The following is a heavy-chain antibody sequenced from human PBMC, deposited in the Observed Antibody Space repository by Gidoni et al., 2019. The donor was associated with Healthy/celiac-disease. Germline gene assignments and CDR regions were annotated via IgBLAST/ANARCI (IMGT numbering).Heavy chain of an antibody. CDR2: ISYDGSNK. V-gene: IGHV3-30-3*01. CDR1: GFPFRSYA. Sequence: QVQLVESGGGVVPPGRSLRLSCAASGFPFRSYAMHWVRQAPGKGLEWVAVISYDGSNKYYADSVKGRFTISRDNSKNTLYLQMNSLRAEDTAVYYCAGRGGWQDYWGQGTLVTVSS. D-gene: IGHD6-19*01. CDR3: AGRGGWQDY. J-gene: IGHJ4*02.